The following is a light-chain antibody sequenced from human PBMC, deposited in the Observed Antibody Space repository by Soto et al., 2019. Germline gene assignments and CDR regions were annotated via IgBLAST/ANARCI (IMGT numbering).Light chain of an antibody. Sequence: QSALTQPASVSGSPGQSITISCTGTSSDIGGYNFVSWYQQHPGRAPKLIIYEVSNRPSGGSDRFSGSKSGNTASLTISGLQTEDEADYYCSSFTTSSSLVVFGEGTKVTVL. CDR1: SSDIGGYNF. J-gene: IGLJ2*01. CDR2: EVS. CDR3: SSFTTSSSLVV. V-gene: IGLV2-14*03.